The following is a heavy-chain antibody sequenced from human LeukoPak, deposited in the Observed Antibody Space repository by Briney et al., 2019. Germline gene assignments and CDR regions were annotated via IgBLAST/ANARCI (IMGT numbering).Heavy chain of an antibody. V-gene: IGHV4-31*03. CDR2: IYYTGNT. J-gene: IGHJ4*02. Sequence: SETLSLTCTVSGVSVSSGDYYWTWIRQHPGKGLEWIGFIYYTGNTYYNPSLKSRLTMSLDTSKNQFSLKLSSVTAADTAVYYCTTTRAHQFDFWGQGTLVTVSS. D-gene: IGHD4-11*01. CDR3: TTTRAHQFDF. CDR1: GVSVSSGDYY.